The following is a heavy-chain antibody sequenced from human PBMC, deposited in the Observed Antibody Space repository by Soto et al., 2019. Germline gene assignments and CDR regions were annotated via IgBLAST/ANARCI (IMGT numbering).Heavy chain of an antibody. CDR3: AANHDSSGYYYVDY. V-gene: IGHV1-69*02. Sequence: PVKVSCKASGGTFSSDTISWVRQAPGQGLEWMGRIIPILGIANYAQKFQGRVTITTDKSTSTAYMELSSLRSEDTAVYYCAANHDSSGYYYVDYWGQGTLVTVSP. J-gene: IGHJ4*02. D-gene: IGHD3-22*01. CDR2: IIPILGIA. CDR1: GGTFSSDT.